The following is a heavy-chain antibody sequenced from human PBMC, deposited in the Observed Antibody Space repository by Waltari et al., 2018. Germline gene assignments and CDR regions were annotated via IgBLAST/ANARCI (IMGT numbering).Heavy chain of an antibody. CDR1: GYTFIAYA. CDR3: ARGHRLPFFDF. V-gene: IGHV1-3*01. CDR2: INVGNGNT. Sequence: QVQLVQSGAEVKKPGASVKVSCKASGYTFIAYAIHWVRQAPGQSPEWMGWINVGNGNTKYSQKLQGRVTITSDTSASTAYVELSSLTSEDMALYYCARGHRLPFFDFWGKGTLVTVSS. J-gene: IGHJ4*02. D-gene: IGHD5-18*01.